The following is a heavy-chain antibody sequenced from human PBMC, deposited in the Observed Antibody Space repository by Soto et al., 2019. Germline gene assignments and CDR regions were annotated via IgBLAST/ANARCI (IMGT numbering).Heavy chain of an antibody. Sequence: GGSLRLSCAASGFTFSSYGMHWVRQAPGKGLEWVAVIWYDGSNKYYADSVKGRFTISRDNSKNTLYLQMNSLRAEDTAVYYCARDRAVVDAFDIWGQGTMVTVSS. CDR3: ARDRAVVDAFDI. J-gene: IGHJ3*02. CDR2: IWYDGSNK. D-gene: IGHD2-15*01. V-gene: IGHV3-33*01. CDR1: GFTFSSYG.